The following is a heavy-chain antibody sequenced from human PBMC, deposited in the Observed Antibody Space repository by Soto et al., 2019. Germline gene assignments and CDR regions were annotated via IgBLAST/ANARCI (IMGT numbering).Heavy chain of an antibody. V-gene: IGHV4-4*07. CDR3: ARFGGYCSSTSCYSDWFDP. Sequence: PSETLSLTCTVSGGSISSYYWSWIRQPAGKGLEWIGRTYTSGSTNYNPSLKSRVTMSVDTSKNQFSLKLSSVTAADTAVYYCARFGGYCSSTSCYSDWFDPWGQGTLVTVSS. J-gene: IGHJ5*02. CDR2: TYTSGST. CDR1: GGSISSYY. D-gene: IGHD2-2*02.